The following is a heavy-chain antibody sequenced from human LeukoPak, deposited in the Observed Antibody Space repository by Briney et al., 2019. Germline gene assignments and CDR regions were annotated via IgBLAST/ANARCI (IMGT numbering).Heavy chain of an antibody. CDR1: GGSISSSSYY. CDR3: ARHFNSGSYPRRYYYYGMDV. J-gene: IGHJ6*02. CDR2: IYYSGNT. V-gene: IGHV4-39*01. Sequence: SETLSLTCTVSGGSISSSSYYWGWIRQPPGKGLEWIGSIYYSGNTYYNPSLKSRVTISVDTSKNQFSLKLSSVTAADTAVYYCARHFNSGSYPRRYYYYGMDVWGQGTTVTVSS. D-gene: IGHD1-26*01.